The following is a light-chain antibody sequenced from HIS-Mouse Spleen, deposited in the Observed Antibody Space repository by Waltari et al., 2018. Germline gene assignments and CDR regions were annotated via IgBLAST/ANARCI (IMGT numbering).Light chain of an antibody. V-gene: IGLV1-47*01. J-gene: IGLJ6*01. CDR2: RNN. Sequence: QSVLTQPPSASGTPGQRVTISCSGSSSTIGSNYVYWCQQLLGTAPKLLIYRNNQRPSGVPDRFSGSKSGTSASLAISGLRSEDEADYYCAAWDDSLSGNVFGSGTKVTVL. CDR1: SSTIGSNY. CDR3: AAWDDSLSGNV.